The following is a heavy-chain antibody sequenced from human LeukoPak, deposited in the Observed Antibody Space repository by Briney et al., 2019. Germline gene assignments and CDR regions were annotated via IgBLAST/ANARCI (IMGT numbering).Heavy chain of an antibody. CDR2: INHSGST. CDR3: ASGYDSSNFDY. CDR1: GGSFSGYY. Sequence: PSETLSLTCAVYGGSFSGYYWSWIRQPPGKGLEWIGEINHSGSTNYNPSLKSRVTISVDTSKNQFSLKLSSVTAAGTAVYYCASGYDSSNFDYWGQGTLVTVSS. J-gene: IGHJ4*02. D-gene: IGHD3-22*01. V-gene: IGHV4-34*01.